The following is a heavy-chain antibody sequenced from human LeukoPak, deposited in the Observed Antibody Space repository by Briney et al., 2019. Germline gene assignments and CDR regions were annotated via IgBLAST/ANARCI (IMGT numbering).Heavy chain of an antibody. V-gene: IGHV3-48*03. D-gene: IGHD3-10*01. Sequence: GGSLRLSCVASGFTFSNYEMTWVRQAPGKGLEWVSYISSSGGTIYYADSVKGRFTISRDNAKNSLYLQMNSLRVEDTAVYYCAKDRGIISDYWGQGTLVTVSS. J-gene: IGHJ4*02. CDR3: AKDRGIISDY. CDR1: GFTFSNYE. CDR2: ISSSGGTI.